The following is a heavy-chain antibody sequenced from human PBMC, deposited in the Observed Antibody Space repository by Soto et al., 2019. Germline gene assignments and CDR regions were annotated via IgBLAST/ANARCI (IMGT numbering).Heavy chain of an antibody. CDR2: ISADNWNT. J-gene: IGHJ4*02. Sequence: GASVKVSCKASGYTLSNFSMDLVRPAPGQRLEWMGWISADNWNTNYAQKLQGRVTMTTDTATSTAYMELRSMRSDDTAVYYCAILRPPLVYWGQGTLVTVSS. D-gene: IGHD4-17*01. CDR1: GYTLSNFS. CDR3: AILRPPLVY. V-gene: IGHV1-18*01.